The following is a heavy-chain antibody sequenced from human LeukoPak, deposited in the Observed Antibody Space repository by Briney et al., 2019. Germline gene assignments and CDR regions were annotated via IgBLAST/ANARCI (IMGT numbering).Heavy chain of an antibody. Sequence: GGSLRLSCAASVFTFSSYAMHWVRQAPGKCLDWLAVISYDGSNIYYADSVKGRFTISRDNFKNTLYLQMDSLRAEDTAVYYCAKVSGAHYGSGSRYSDDWGQGTLVTVSS. CDR1: VFTFSSYA. V-gene: IGHV3-30*04. CDR2: ISYDGSNI. D-gene: IGHD3-10*01. J-gene: IGHJ4*02. CDR3: AKVSGAHYGSGSRYSDD.